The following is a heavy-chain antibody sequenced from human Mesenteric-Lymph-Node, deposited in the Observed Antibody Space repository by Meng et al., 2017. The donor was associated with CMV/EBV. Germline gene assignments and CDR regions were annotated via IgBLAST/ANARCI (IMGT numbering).Heavy chain of an antibody. Sequence: GSLRLSCTVSGGSVSSGSYYWSWIRQPPGKGLEWIGYIYYSGSTNYNPSLKSRVTISVDTSKNQFSLKLSSVTAADTAVYYCARVQQWLVLPDYWGQGTLVTVSS. V-gene: IGHV4-61*01. CDR2: IYYSGST. CDR1: GGSVSSGSYY. CDR3: ARVQQWLVLPDY. D-gene: IGHD6-19*01. J-gene: IGHJ4*02.